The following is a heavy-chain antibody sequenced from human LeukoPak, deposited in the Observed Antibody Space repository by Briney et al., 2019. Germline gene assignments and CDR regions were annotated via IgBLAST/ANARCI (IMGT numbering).Heavy chain of an antibody. Sequence: GGSLRLSCAASGFTFDDYAMHWVRQAPGKGLEWVSLISGDGDSTYYADSVKGRFTISRDNSRNSLYLQMNSLRTEDTALYYWAKDLTVATRRDYWGQGTLVTVPS. CDR1: GFTFDDYA. D-gene: IGHD5-12*01. CDR2: ISGDGDST. CDR3: AKDLTVATRRDY. V-gene: IGHV3-43*02. J-gene: IGHJ4*02.